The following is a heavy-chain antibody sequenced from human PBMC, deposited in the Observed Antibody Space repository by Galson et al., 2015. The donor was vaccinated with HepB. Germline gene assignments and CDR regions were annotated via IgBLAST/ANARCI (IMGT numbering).Heavy chain of an antibody. D-gene: IGHD4-11*01. J-gene: IGHJ1*01. Sequence: SVKVSCKVSGYTLTELSMHWVRQAPGKGLEWMGGFDPEDGETIYAQKFQGRVTMTEDTSTDTAYMGLSSLRSEDTAVYYCARGSDYTGGFQHWGQGTLVTVSS. V-gene: IGHV1-24*01. CDR1: GYTLTELS. CDR3: ARGSDYTGGFQH. CDR2: FDPEDGET.